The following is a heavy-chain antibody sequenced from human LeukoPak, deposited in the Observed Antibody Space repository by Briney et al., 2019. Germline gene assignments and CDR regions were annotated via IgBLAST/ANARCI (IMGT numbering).Heavy chain of an antibody. Sequence: ASVKVSCKASGYTVTSYDINWVRQATGQGLEWMGWMNPNSGNTGYAQNFQGRVTMTRNTSISTAYMELSSLRSDDTAIYYCAKGVPSDYWGQGTLVSVSS. CDR3: AKGVPSDY. CDR1: GYTVTSYD. CDR2: MNPNSGNT. J-gene: IGHJ4*02. V-gene: IGHV1-8*01. D-gene: IGHD2-2*01.